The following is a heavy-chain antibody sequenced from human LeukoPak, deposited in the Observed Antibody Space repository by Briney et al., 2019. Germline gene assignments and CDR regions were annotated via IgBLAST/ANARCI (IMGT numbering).Heavy chain of an antibody. J-gene: IGHJ5*02. D-gene: IGHD3-10*01. V-gene: IGHV3-48*04. CDR3: ARDPRDNSLWFGELSQYNWFDP. CDR1: GFTFSSYS. CDR2: ISSSSSTI. Sequence: GGSLRLSCAASGFTFSSYSMNWVRQAPGKGLEWVSYISSSSSTIYYADSVKGRFTTSRDNAKNSLYLQMNSLRAEDTAVYYCARDPRDNSLWFGELSQYNWFDPWGQGTLVTVSS.